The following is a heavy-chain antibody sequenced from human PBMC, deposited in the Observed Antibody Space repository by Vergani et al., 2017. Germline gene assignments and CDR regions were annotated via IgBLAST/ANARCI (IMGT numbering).Heavy chain of an antibody. CDR2: ISAYNGNT. V-gene: IGHV1-18*01. D-gene: IGHD1-14*01. Sequence: QVQLVQSGAEVKKPGASVKVSCKASGYTFTSYGISWVRQAPGQGLEWMGWISAYNGNTNYAQKLQGRVTMTTETSTRIAYMELRSLRSDDKAVYYCERRTTPDTNCWFDPWGQGTLVTVSS. J-gene: IGHJ5*02. CDR3: ERRTTPDTNCWFDP. CDR1: GYTFTSYG.